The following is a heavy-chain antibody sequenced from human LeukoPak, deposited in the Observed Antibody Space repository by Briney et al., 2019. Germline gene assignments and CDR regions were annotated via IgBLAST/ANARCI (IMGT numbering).Heavy chain of an antibody. CDR2: IKEDGSES. V-gene: IGHV3-7*03. CDR1: GFTFSSDW. D-gene: IGHD5-12*01. Sequence: GGPLRLSCAVSGFTFSSDWMTWVRQAPGKGLEWVANIKEDGSESYYVDSVKGRFTIPRDNTKNSLYLQMNSLRAEDTAVYYCARFPRDPWRFDYWGQGTLVTVSS. CDR3: ARFPRDPWRFDY. J-gene: IGHJ4*02.